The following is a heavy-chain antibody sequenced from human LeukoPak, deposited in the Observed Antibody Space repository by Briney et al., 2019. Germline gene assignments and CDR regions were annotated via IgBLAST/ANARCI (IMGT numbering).Heavy chain of an antibody. Sequence: SETLSLTCAVYGGAFSGYSWSWIRQPPGKGLEWIGEVDPNGTTNYNPSLKSRVTVSVDTSKNQFSLNLNSVTAADTAVYYCARFLYGMDVWGQGTTVTVSS. CDR3: ARFLYGMDV. J-gene: IGHJ6*02. CDR2: VDPNGTT. V-gene: IGHV4-34*01. D-gene: IGHD3-3*01. CDR1: GGAFSGYS.